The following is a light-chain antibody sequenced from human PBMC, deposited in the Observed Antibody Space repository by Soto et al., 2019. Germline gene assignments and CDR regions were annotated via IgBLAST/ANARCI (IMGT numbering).Light chain of an antibody. J-gene: IGKJ5*01. CDR2: GIS. V-gene: IGKV3-20*01. Sequence: EIVLTQSPGTLSLSPGERATLSCRASQSVSSNYFAWYQQKPGQAPRLLIYGISSRATGIPDRFSGSGSGTDFTLTISRLEPEDFAVFFCQQYGTSEIIFGQGTRLEIK. CDR1: QSVSSNY. CDR3: QQYGTSEII.